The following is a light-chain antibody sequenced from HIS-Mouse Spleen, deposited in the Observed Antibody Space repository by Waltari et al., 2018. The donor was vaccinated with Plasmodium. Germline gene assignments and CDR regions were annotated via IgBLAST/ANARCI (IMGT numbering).Light chain of an antibody. CDR2: DAA. CDR1: QGISSA. J-gene: IGKJ4*01. V-gene: IGKV1-13*02. Sequence: AIQLTQSPSSLSASVGDRVTITCRASQGISSALAWYQQKPGKAPKLLIYDAASVESGVSSRFRCSASWTASTRTLSSLQPADFETYYCQQSNSYLTFGGGTKVEIK. CDR3: QQSNSYLT.